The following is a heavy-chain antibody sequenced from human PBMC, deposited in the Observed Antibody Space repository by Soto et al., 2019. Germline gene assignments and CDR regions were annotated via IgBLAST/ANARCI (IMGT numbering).Heavy chain of an antibody. CDR2: IYHDGST. CDR1: SDSISSNHW. Sequence: SETLSLTCAVSSDSISSNHWWIWARQPPGKGLEWIGEIYHDGSTNYNPSLKSRVTISVDKSTDQVSLRLNSVTAADTAVYYCARENGYYMDVWGKGTAVTVSS. J-gene: IGHJ6*03. CDR3: ARENGYYMDV. V-gene: IGHV4-4*02.